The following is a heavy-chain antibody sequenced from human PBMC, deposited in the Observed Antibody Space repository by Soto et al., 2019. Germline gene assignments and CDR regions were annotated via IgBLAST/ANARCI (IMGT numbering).Heavy chain of an antibody. D-gene: IGHD3-22*01. J-gene: IGHJ4*02. CDR3: ARGGVVVIQPIDY. V-gene: IGHV4-59*01. Sequence: SETLSLTCTVSGGSISSYYWSWIRQPPGKGLEWIGYIYYSGSTNYKPSLKSRVTISVDTSKKQFSLKLSSVTAADTAVYYCARGGVVVIQPIDYWGQGTLVTVSS. CDR1: GGSISSYY. CDR2: IYYSGST.